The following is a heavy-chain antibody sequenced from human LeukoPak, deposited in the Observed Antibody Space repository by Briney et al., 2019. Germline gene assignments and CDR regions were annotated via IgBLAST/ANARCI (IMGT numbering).Heavy chain of an antibody. CDR2: IFPSGGEI. CDR3: ATYRQVLLPFES. D-gene: IGHD5-18*01. J-gene: IGHJ4*02. CDR1: GFTFSTFA. V-gene: IGHV3-23*01. Sequence: GGSLTLSCVASGFTFSTFAMIWVRQPPGKGLEWVSSIFPSGGEIHYADSVRGRFTISRDNSKSILSLQMNSLRAEDTATYYCATYRQVLLPFESWGQGTLVTVSS.